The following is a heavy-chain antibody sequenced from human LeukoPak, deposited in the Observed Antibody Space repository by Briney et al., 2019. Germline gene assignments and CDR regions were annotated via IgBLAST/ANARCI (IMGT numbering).Heavy chain of an antibody. Sequence: SETLSLTCIVSGGSFSSYYWSWIRQPPGKGLEWIGYISYSGSTSYNPSLKSRVTISVDPSKNQFSLKLSSVTAADTAMYYCARVGRGDYVWGSYSFDYWGQGTLVTVSS. V-gene: IGHV4-59*01. CDR3: ARVGRGDYVWGSYSFDY. J-gene: IGHJ4*02. CDR2: ISYSGST. CDR1: GGSFSSYY. D-gene: IGHD3-16*01.